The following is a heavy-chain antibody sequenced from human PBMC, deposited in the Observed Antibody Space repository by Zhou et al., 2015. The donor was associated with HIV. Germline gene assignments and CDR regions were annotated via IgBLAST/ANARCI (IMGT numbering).Heavy chain of an antibody. Sequence: LVQSGTEVRKPGSSVKVSCKASGGTFSGSDISWVRQAPGQGLEWMGGIIPIFGTANYAQKFQGRVTITADESTSTAYMELSSLRSEDTAVYYCARDRRRGLTDYGDRLYYFDYWGQGTLVTVSS. V-gene: IGHV1-69*01. J-gene: IGHJ4*02. CDR1: GGTFSGSD. CDR2: IIPIFGTA. CDR3: ARDRRRGLTDYGDRLYYFDY. D-gene: IGHD4-17*01.